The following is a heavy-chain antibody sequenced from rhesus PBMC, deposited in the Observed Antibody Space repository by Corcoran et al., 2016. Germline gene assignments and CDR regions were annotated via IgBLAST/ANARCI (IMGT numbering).Heavy chain of an antibody. CDR3: ASPAGGSGWEYFDY. V-gene: IGHV4-106*01. D-gene: IGHD6-31*01. CDR1: GGSISDSYY. Sequence: QVQLQESGPGLVKPSETLSLTCAVSGGSISDSYYWSWIRQPPGKGLEWIGYIYGSCGSTYYNPSLKSRVTISIATSKNQFSLKLSSVTAADTAVYYCASPAGGSGWEYFDYWGQGVLVTVSS. J-gene: IGHJ4*01. CDR2: IYGSCGST.